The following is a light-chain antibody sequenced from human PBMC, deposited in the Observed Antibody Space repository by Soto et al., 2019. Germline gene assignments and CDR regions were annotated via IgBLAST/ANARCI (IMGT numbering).Light chain of an antibody. CDR3: TSYTTSRSYV. J-gene: IGLJ1*01. V-gene: IGLV2-14*03. CDR1: SSDIGAYDY. CDR2: DVN. Sequence: HSALTQPASVSGSPGQSIAISCTGTSSDIGAYDYVSWYQQHPGKAPTLIIYDVNSRPSGVSNRFSGSKSGNAASLTISGLQAEDEADYFCTSYTTSRSYVFGTGTKLTVL.